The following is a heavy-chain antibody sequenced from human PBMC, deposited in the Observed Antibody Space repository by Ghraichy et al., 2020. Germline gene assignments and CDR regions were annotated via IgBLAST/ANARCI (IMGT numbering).Heavy chain of an antibody. CDR3: ARGSTYYYDSSGLAYYYYYGMDV. D-gene: IGHD3-22*01. J-gene: IGHJ6*02. CDR2: IYSGGST. Sequence: LSLTCAASGFTVSSNYMSWVRQAPGKGLEWVSVIYSGGSTYYADSVKGRFTISRHNSKNTLYLQMNSLRAEDTAVYYCARGSTYYYDSSGLAYYYYYGMDVWGQGTTVTVSS. V-gene: IGHV3-53*04. CDR1: GFTVSSNY.